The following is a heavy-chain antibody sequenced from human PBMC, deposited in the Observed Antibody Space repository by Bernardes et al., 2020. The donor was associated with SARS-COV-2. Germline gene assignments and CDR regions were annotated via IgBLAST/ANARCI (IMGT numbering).Heavy chain of an antibody. Sequence: SGPTLVKPTQTLTLTCTFSGFSLSISGVGVGWIRQPPGKALEWLALIYWDDDKRYSPSLKSRLTITKDTPKNQVVLTMTNMDPVDTATYYCAHSSRYDFFTGSYRPTQKCYYYVIDVWGQGTTVTVSS. J-gene: IGHJ6*02. V-gene: IGHV2-5*02. CDR1: GFSLSISGVG. CDR3: AHSSRYDFFTGSYRPTQKCYYYVIDV. D-gene: IGHD3-9*01. CDR2: IYWDDDK.